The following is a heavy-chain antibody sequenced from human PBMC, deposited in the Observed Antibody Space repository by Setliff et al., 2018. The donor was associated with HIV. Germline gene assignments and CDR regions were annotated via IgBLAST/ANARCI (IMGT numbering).Heavy chain of an antibody. CDR1: GYTFTNYG. CDR3: ARDLGGIVVAAFDY. CDR2: IIPIFGTA. J-gene: IGHJ4*02. Sequence: ASVKVSCKASGYTFTNYGITWVRQAPGQGLEWMGGIIPIFGTANYAQKFQGRVTITADESTSTAYMELNSLRDEDTAVYYCARDLGGIVVAAFDYWGQGTLVTVSS. D-gene: IGHD6-19*01. V-gene: IGHV1-69*13.